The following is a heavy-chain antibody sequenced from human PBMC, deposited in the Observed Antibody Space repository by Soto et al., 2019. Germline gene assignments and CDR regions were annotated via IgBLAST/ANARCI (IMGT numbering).Heavy chain of an antibody. D-gene: IGHD3-22*01. Sequence: ASVKVSCKSSGYTFTSYAIHWVRQAPGQRLEWMGWINAGNGNTKYSQKFQGRVTITRDTSASTAYMELSSLRSEDTAVYYCARSGGYYDSSGYYYGDFYFDYWGQGTLVTVSS. CDR3: ARSGGYYDSSGYYYGDFYFDY. CDR1: GYTFTSYA. CDR2: INAGNGNT. J-gene: IGHJ4*02. V-gene: IGHV1-3*01.